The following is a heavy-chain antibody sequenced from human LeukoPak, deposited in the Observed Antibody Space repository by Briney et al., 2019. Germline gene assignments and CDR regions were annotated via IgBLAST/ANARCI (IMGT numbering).Heavy chain of an antibody. CDR3: ARVWGAFDI. D-gene: IGHD3-10*01. J-gene: IGHJ3*02. Sequence: SETLSLTCAVYGGSFSGYYWSWIRQPPGKGLEWIGEINHSGSTNYNPSLKSRVTISVDTSKNQFSLKLSSVTAADMAVYYCARVWGAFDIWGQGTMVTVSS. V-gene: IGHV4-34*01. CDR2: INHSGST. CDR1: GGSFSGYY.